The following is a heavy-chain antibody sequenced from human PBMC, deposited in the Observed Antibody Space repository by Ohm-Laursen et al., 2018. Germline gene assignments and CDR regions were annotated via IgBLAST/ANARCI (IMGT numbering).Heavy chain of an antibody. D-gene: IGHD3-22*01. Sequence: GTLSLTCTVSGGSISSYYWSWIRQPPGKGLEWIGYIYYSGGTNYNPSLKSRVTISVDTSKNQFSLKLSSVTAADTAVYYCARHAEGDYYDSSGYYPTFYFDYWGQGTLVTVSS. CDR1: GGSISSYY. J-gene: IGHJ4*02. CDR3: ARHAEGDYYDSSGYYPTFYFDY. CDR2: IYYSGGT. V-gene: IGHV4-59*08.